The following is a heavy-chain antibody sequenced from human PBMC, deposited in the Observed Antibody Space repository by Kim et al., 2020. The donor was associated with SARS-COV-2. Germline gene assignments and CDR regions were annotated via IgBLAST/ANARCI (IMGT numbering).Heavy chain of an antibody. Sequence: TYYNPSLKSRVTISVDTSKNQFSLKLSSVTAADTAVYYCARDPLRGYFDYWGQGTLVTVSS. CDR2: T. CDR3: ARDPLRGYFDY. J-gene: IGHJ4*02. V-gene: IGHV4-31*02. D-gene: IGHD5-12*01.